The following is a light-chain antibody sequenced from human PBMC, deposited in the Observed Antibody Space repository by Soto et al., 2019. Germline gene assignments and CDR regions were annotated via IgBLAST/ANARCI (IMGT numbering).Light chain of an antibody. V-gene: IGKV3-15*01. CDR1: QRVSRN. J-gene: IGKJ1*01. CDR3: QQYNNWPPWT. Sequence: EIVMTQSPATLSVSPGERATLSCRASQRVSRNLAWYQQKPGQPPRLLIYDASTRATGISARFSGSGSETEFTLTISSLQSEDYAIYYCQQYNNWPPWTFGQGTKVDIK. CDR2: DAS.